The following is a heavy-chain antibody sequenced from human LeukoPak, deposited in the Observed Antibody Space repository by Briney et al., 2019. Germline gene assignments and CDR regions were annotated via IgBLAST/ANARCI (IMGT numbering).Heavy chain of an antibody. V-gene: IGHV4-30-4*08. Sequence: SQTLSLTCTVSGGSISSGDYYWSWIRQPPGKGLEWIGYIYYSGSTYYNPSLKSRVTISVDTSKNQFSLKLSSVTAADPAVYYCARVRFWSGYYTGADYWGQGTLVTVSS. CDR2: IYYSGST. CDR3: ARVRFWSGYYTGADY. CDR1: GGSISSGDYY. D-gene: IGHD3-3*01. J-gene: IGHJ4*02.